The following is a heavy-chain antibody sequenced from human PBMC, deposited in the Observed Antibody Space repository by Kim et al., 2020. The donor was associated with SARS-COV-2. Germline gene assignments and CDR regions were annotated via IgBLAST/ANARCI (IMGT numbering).Heavy chain of an antibody. Sequence: GGSLRLSCAASGFTFSSYSMNWVRQAPGKGLEWVSSISSSSSYIYYADSVKGRFTISRDNAKNSLYLQMNSLRAEDTAVYYCARATGRGYSYGPYFDYWGQGTLVTVSS. D-gene: IGHD5-18*01. CDR3: ARATGRGYSYGPYFDY. CDR2: ISSSSSYI. J-gene: IGHJ4*02. CDR1: GFTFSSYS. V-gene: IGHV3-21*01.